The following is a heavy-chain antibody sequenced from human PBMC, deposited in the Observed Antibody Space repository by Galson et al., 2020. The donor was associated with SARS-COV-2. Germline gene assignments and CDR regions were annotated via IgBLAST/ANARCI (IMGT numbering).Heavy chain of an antibody. J-gene: IGHJ3*02. CDR1: GGSISSISYY. CDR2: IYYSGST. CDR3: ARAFRGYSYDDAFDI. D-gene: IGHD5-18*01. V-gene: IGHV4-39*01. Sequence: SETLSLTCTVSGGSISSISYYWGWIRQPPGKGLEWIGSIYYSGSTYYNPSLKSRVTISVDTSKNQFSLKLSSVTAADTAVYYCARAFRGYSYDDAFDIWGQGTMVTVSS.